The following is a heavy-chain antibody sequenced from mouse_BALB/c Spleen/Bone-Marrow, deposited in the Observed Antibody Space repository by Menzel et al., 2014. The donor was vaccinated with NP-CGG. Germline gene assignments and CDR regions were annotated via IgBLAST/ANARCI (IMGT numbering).Heavy chain of an antibody. CDR3: ARVTSSAVGAMDY. Sequence: QVQLQQSGPGLVATSQSLSITCTVSGFSLTNYGVHWVRQPPGKGLEWLGVIWAGGSTNYNLALMSRLSISKDNSKSQVFIKMISQQTDDTAMYYCARVTSSAVGAMDYWGQGTSGTGSS. V-gene: IGHV2-9*02. D-gene: IGHD3-2*02. CDR2: IWAGGST. J-gene: IGHJ4*01. CDR1: GFSLTNYG.